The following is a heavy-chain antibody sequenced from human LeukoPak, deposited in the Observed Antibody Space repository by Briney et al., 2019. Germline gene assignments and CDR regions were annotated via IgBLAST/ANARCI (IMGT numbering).Heavy chain of an antibody. Sequence: ASVKVSCKASGYTFTSYGISWVRQAPGQGLEWMGWISAYNGNTNYAQKLQGRVTMTTDTSTSTAYMELRSLRSEDTAVYYCARDLKDIVVVPAADNWFDPWGQGTLVTVSS. D-gene: IGHD2-2*01. CDR1: GYTFTSYG. V-gene: IGHV1-18*01. CDR2: ISAYNGNT. J-gene: IGHJ5*02. CDR3: ARDLKDIVVVPAADNWFDP.